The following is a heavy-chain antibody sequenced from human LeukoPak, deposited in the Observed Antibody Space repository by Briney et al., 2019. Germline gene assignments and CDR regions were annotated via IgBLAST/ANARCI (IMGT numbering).Heavy chain of an antibody. J-gene: IGHJ6*02. CDR3: ARDLIDYDFWSGIYYYYGMDV. CDR2: ISYDGSNK. Sequence: PGRSLRLSCAASGFTFSSYAMQWVRQAPGKGLEWVAVISYDGSNKYYADSVKGRFTISRDNSKNTLYLQMNSLRAEDTAVYYCARDLIDYDFWSGIYYYYGMDVWGQGTTVTVSS. D-gene: IGHD3-3*01. CDR1: GFTFSSYA. V-gene: IGHV3-30-3*01.